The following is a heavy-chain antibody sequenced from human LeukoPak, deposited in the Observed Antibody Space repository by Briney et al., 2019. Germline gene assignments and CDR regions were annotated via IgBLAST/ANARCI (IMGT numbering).Heavy chain of an antibody. CDR3: ASVLWFGGIFFDY. J-gene: IGHJ4*02. Sequence: GGSLRLSCAASGFTFSSYSMNWVRQAPGKGLEWVSYISSSSSTIYYADSVKGRFTISRDNAKNSLYLQMNSLRAEDTAVYYCASVLWFGGIFFDYWGQGTLVTVSS. D-gene: IGHD3-10*01. CDR2: ISSSSSTI. V-gene: IGHV3-48*04. CDR1: GFTFSSYS.